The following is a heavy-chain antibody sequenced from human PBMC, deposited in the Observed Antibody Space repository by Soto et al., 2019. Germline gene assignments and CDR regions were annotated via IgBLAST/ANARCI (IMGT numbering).Heavy chain of an antibody. CDR2: ISGSDGST. J-gene: IGHJ4*02. CDR3: AKDRERDAWYEDY. V-gene: IGHV3-23*02. D-gene: IGHD6-13*01. CDR1: GFTFSSYA. Sequence: EVQLLESGGGLVQPGGSLRLSCVTSGFTFSSYAMSWVRQAPGKGLEWVSGISGSDGSTYYGESVKGRFTISRDNSKNTLYLQMNSLRAEDTAVYYCAKDRERDAWYEDYWGQGTLVTVAS.